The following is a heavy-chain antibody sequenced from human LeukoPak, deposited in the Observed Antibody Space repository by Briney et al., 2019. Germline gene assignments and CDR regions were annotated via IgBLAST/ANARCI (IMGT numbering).Heavy chain of an antibody. Sequence: PSETLSLTCTVPGGSISSYYWSWIRQPPGKGLEWIGYIYYSGSTNYNPSLKSRVTISVDTSKNQFSLKLSSVTAADTAVYYCARFRELSYYDSSGYYDYWGQGTLVTVSS. CDR1: GGSISSYY. J-gene: IGHJ4*02. CDR2: IYYSGST. D-gene: IGHD3-22*01. V-gene: IGHV4-59*08. CDR3: ARFRELSYYDSSGYYDY.